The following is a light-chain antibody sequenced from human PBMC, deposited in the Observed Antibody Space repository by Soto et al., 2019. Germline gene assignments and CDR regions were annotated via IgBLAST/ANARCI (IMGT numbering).Light chain of an antibody. CDR1: SSDVGGYNY. V-gene: IGLV2-8*01. Sequence: QSALTQPPSASGSPGQSVTISCTGTSSDVGGYNYVSRYQQYPDKVPKLMIYEVNKRPSGVPDRFSGSKSGNTASLTISGLQADDEADYYCTSYAGGNNVFGTGTKVTVL. J-gene: IGLJ1*01. CDR3: TSYAGGNNV. CDR2: EVN.